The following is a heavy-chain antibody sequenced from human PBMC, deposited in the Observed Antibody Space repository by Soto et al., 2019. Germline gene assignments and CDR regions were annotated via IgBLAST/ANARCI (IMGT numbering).Heavy chain of an antibody. CDR1: GFTFDDYA. D-gene: IGHD4-17*01. CDR3: AKDRRAGGDYSHWFDP. V-gene: IGHV3-9*01. CDR2: ISWNSGSI. Sequence: GGSLRLSCAASGFTFDDYAMHWVRQAPGKGLEWVSGISWNSGSIGYADSVKGRFTISRDNGKNSLYLQMNSLRAEDTALYYCAKDRRAGGDYSHWFDPWGQGTLVTVSS. J-gene: IGHJ5*02.